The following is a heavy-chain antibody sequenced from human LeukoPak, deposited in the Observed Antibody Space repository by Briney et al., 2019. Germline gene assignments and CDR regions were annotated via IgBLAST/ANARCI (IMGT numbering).Heavy chain of an antibody. Sequence: SETLSLTCTVSGGSFSNYYWSWIRQPAGKGLEWIGRIYTSGSTNYNPSVKSRVTMSVDTSNNQFSLKLTSVTAADTDVYYCARQPPQYYGMDVWGQGTTVTVSS. J-gene: IGHJ6*02. CDR2: IYTSGST. CDR1: GGSFSNYY. CDR3: ARQPPQYYGMDV. V-gene: IGHV4-4*07. D-gene: IGHD1-14*01.